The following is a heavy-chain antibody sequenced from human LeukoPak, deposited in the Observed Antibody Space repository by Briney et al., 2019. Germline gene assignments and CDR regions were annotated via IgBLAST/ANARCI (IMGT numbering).Heavy chain of an antibody. D-gene: IGHD3-10*01. Sequence: GGSLRLFCAASGFTFSNYWVHWVRQAPGKGLVWVSRINRDGSTTKYADSVKGRFTVSRDNAKNTLNLQMNSLRAEDTAVYYCARDKKGGESSEIDYWGQGTLVTVSS. CDR3: ARDKKGGESSEIDY. CDR1: GFTFSNYW. CDR2: INRDGSTT. V-gene: IGHV3-74*03. J-gene: IGHJ4*02.